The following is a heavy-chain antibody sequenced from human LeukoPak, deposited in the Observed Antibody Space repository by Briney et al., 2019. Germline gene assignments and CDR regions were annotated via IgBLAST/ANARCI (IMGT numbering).Heavy chain of an antibody. CDR1: GYTFTGYY. J-gene: IGHJ6*02. CDR3: AREADFWGMDV. V-gene: IGHV1-2*02. CDR2: INPNSGGT. D-gene: IGHD3-3*01. Sequence: GASVKVSCKASGYTFTGYYMHWVRQAPGQGLEWMGWINPNSGGTNYVQKFQGRVTMTRDTSTSTVYMELSSLRSEDTAVYYCAREADFWGMDVWGQGTTVTVSS.